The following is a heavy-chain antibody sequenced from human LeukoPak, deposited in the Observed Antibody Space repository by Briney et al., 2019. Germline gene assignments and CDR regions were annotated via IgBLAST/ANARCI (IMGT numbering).Heavy chain of an antibody. D-gene: IGHD3-10*01. CDR3: ARDPGGPDYYYYMDV. CDR2: MNPNSGNT. V-gene: IGHV1-8*03. CDR1: GYTFTSYD. J-gene: IGHJ6*03. Sequence: ASVKVSCKASGYTFTSYDINWVRQATGQGLEWMGWMNPNSGNTGYAQKFQGRVTITRNTSISTAYMELSSLRSEDTAVYYCARDPGGPDYYYYMDVWGKGTTVTVSS.